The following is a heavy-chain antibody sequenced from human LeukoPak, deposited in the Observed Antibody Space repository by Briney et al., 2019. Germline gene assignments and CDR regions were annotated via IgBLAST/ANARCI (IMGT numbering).Heavy chain of an antibody. Sequence: SETLSLTSTVSGGSISNYYWSWIRQPPGKGLEWIGYIYTSGSTNYNPSLKSRVTISVDTSKNQFSLNLSSVTAADTAVYYCARHGGYSTTFDYWGQGTLVAVSS. CDR3: ARHGGYSTTFDY. V-gene: IGHV4-4*09. CDR1: GGSISNYY. CDR2: IYTSGST. J-gene: IGHJ4*02. D-gene: IGHD6-13*01.